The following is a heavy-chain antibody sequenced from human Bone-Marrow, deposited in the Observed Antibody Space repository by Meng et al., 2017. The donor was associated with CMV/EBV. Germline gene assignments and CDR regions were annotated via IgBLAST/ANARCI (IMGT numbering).Heavy chain of an antibody. CDR2: ISPIFGTA. J-gene: IGHJ6*02. D-gene: IGHD2-2*01. Sequence: SVKVSCKASGGTFSSYAISWVRQAPGQGLEWMGGISPIFGTANYAQKFQGRVTITTDESTSTAYMELSSLRSEDTAVYYCARAPLPAANYYGMDVWGQGTTVTVSS. CDR3: ARAPLPAANYYGMDV. V-gene: IGHV1-69*05. CDR1: GGTFSSYA.